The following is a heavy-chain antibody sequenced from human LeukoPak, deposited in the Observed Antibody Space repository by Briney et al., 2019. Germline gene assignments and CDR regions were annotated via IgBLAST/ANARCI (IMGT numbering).Heavy chain of an antibody. CDR1: GGSISSGNYY. CDR3: ARGYNWFDP. CDR2: VYYSGST. J-gene: IGHJ5*02. V-gene: IGHV4-39*07. D-gene: IGHD1-14*01. Sequence: SETLSLTCTVSGGSISSGNYYWGWVRQPPGKGLEWIGSVYYSGSTYYNSSLESRVTISVDTSKNQFSLKLSSVTAADTAVYYCARGYNWFDPWGQGTLVTVSS.